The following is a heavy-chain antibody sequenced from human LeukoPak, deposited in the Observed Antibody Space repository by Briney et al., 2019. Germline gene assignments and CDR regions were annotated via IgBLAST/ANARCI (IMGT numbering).Heavy chain of an antibody. J-gene: IGHJ4*02. Sequence: PVKVSCTASGATFSSYAISSVRQAPGHGLEWRRRIIPILVIATSAQTFQGRVTTTADKSTSTANMERSSLRSEETAVHYCASTYYGSGSDSPLDYWGQGTLVSVSS. CDR2: IIPILVIA. CDR3: ASTYYGSGSDSPLDY. V-gene: IGHV1-69*04. CDR1: GATFSSYA. D-gene: IGHD3-10*01.